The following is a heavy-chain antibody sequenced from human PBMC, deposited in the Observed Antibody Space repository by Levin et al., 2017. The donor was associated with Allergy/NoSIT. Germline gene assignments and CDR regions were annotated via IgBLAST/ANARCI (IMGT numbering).Heavy chain of an antibody. CDR3: ARAVSGSYYNVLDY. CDR2: IWYDGSNK. Sequence: LSLPCAASGFTFRSYGMHWVRQAPGKGLEWVAVIWYDGSNKYYADSVKGRFTISRDNSKNTLYLQMNSLRAEDTAVYYCARAVSGSYYNVLDYWGQGTLVTVSS. V-gene: IGHV3-33*01. D-gene: IGHD3-10*01. J-gene: IGHJ4*02. CDR1: GFTFRSYG.